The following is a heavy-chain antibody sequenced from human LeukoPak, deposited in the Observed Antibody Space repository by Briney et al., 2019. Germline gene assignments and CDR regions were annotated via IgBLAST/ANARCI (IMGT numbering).Heavy chain of an antibody. CDR2: IRYDGSNK. CDR3: ARGGTVPWVY. CDR1: GFTFSSYG. V-gene: IGHV3-30*02. J-gene: IGHJ4*02. Sequence: GGSLRLSCAASGFTFSSYGMHWVRQAPGKGLEWVAFIRYDGSNKYYADSVKGRFTISRDNSKNTLYLQMNSLRAEDTAVYYCARGGTVPWVYWGQGTLVTVSS. D-gene: IGHD1-14*01.